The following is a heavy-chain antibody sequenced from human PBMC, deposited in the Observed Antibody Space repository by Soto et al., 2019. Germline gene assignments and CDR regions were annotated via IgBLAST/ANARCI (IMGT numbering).Heavy chain of an antibody. V-gene: IGHV3-74*01. CDR2: MNEDGGTT. D-gene: IGHD3-10*01. CDR3: ASDLSGRADV. Sequence: LRXSCAASGFTFSSYCIHWVRQAPGKGLVWVSRMNEDGGTTDYADSVKGRFTISRDNAKNTLYLQMNSLRVEDTAVYYCASDLSGRADVWGQGTTVTV. J-gene: IGHJ6*02. CDR1: GFTFSSYC.